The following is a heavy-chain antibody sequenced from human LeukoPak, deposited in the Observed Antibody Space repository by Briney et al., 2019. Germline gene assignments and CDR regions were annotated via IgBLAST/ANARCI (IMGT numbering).Heavy chain of an antibody. CDR1: GYTFTSYG. CDR3: ARDGPMTTVNSELDY. D-gene: IGHD4-17*01. J-gene: IGHJ4*02. CDR2: ISAYNGNT. V-gene: IGHV1-18*01. Sequence: ASVKVSCKASGYTFTSYGISWVRQAPGQGLEWMGWISAYNGNTNYAQKLQGRVTMTTDTSTSTAYMELRSLRSDDTAVYYCARDGPMTTVNSELDYWGQGTLVTVSS.